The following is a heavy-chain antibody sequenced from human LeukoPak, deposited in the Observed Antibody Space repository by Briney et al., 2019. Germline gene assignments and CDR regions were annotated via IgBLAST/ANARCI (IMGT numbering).Heavy chain of an antibody. CDR2: IYSGGST. Sequence: GGSLRLSCAASGFTVSSNYMSWVRQAPGKGLEWVSVIYSGGSTYYADSVKGRFTISRDNSKNTLYLQMNSLRAEDTAVYYCARDPGRRHFVYWGQGTLVTVSS. CDR1: GFTVSSNY. V-gene: IGHV3-66*01. CDR3: ARDPGRRHFVY. D-gene: IGHD3-10*01. J-gene: IGHJ4*02.